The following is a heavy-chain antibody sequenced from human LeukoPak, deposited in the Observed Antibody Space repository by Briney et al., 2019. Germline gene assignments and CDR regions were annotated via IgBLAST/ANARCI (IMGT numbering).Heavy chain of an antibody. CDR1: GGSISSSSYY. D-gene: IGHD3-10*01. Sequence: KPSETLSFTCTVSGGSISSSSYYWGWIRQPPGKGLEWIGGIYYSGSTYYNPSLKSRVTISVDTSKNQFSLKLSSVTAADTAVYYCASSAPEWFGEFDPWGQETLVTVSS. J-gene: IGHJ5*02. V-gene: IGHV4-39*01. CDR2: IYYSGST. CDR3: ASSAPEWFGEFDP.